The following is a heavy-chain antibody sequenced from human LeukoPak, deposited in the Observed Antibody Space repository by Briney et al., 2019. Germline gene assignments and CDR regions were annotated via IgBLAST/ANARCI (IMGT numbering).Heavy chain of an antibody. J-gene: IGHJ6*03. CDR2: IYYSGST. CDR3: ARGPTVVTPDYYYVDV. D-gene: IGHD4-23*01. Sequence: SETLSLTCTASGGSISSSSYYWGWIRQPPGKGLEWIGSIYYSGSTYYNPSLKSRVTISVDTSKNQFSLKLSSVTAADTAVYYCARGPTVVTPDYYYVDVWGKGTTVTISS. CDR1: GGSISSSSYY. V-gene: IGHV4-39*07.